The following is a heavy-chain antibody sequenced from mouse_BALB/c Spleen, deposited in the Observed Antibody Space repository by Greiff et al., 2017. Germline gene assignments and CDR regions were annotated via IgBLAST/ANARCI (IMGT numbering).Heavy chain of an antibody. CDR2: IWGDGST. CDR3: ASNAYYGNHEFAY. Sequence: QVQLQQSGPGLVAPSQSLSITCTVSGFSLTGYGVNWVRQPPGKGLEWLGMIWGDGSTDYNSALKSRLSISKDNSKSQVFLKMNSLQTDDTARYYCASNAYYGNHEFAYWGQGTLVTVSA. V-gene: IGHV2-6-7*01. CDR1: GFSLTGYG. J-gene: IGHJ3*01. D-gene: IGHD2-10*01.